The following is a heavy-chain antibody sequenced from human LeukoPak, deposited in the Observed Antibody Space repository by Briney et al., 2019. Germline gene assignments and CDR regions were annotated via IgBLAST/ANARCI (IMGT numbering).Heavy chain of an antibody. Sequence: GGSLRLSCAASGFTFSSYAMSWVRQAPGKGLEWVSAISGSGGSTYYADSVKGRFTISRHNSKNTLYLQMNSLRAEDTAVYYCAKGGIGGTVVTFDAFDIWGQGTMVTVSS. J-gene: IGHJ3*02. CDR2: ISGSGGST. CDR1: GFTFSSYA. D-gene: IGHD4-23*01. CDR3: AKGGIGGTVVTFDAFDI. V-gene: IGHV3-23*01.